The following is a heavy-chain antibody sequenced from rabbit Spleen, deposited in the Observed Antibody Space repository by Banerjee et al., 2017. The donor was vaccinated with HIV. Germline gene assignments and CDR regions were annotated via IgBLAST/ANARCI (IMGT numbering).Heavy chain of an antibody. CDR3: ARNLENYAGSSYLDL. CDR1: GFSFSTSYY. V-gene: IGHV1S45*01. CDR2: GYPDGIGST. Sequence: QEQVEESGGDLVKPGASLTLTCTASGFSFSTSYYICWVRQAPGKGLEWIGCGYPDGIGSTAYASWAKGRFTISKTSSTTVTLQMASLTAADTATYFCARNLENYAGSSYLDLWGPGTLVTVS. D-gene: IGHD8-1*01. J-gene: IGHJ4*01.